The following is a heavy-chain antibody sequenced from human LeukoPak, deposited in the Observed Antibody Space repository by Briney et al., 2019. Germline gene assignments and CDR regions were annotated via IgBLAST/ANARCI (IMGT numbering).Heavy chain of an antibody. Sequence: GGSLRLSCAASGFNFGTYAMTWVRQAPGKGLEWVSSIGSSGSSTYYADSVKGRFTISRDNAKNSLYLQMNSLRAEDTAVYYCARDNGYWGQGTLVTVSS. V-gene: IGHV3-23*01. J-gene: IGHJ4*02. CDR3: ARDNGY. CDR1: GFNFGTYA. CDR2: IGSSGSST.